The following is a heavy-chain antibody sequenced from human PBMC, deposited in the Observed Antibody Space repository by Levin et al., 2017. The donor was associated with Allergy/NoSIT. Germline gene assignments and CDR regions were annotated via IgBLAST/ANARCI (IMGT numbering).Heavy chain of an antibody. CDR2: LNTDGTVA. D-gene: IGHD2-21*02. J-gene: IGHJ4*02. CDR1: GFTFSSHW. Sequence: GESLKISCVASGFTFSSHWMVWVRQAPGKGLVWVSRLNTDGTVAHYADSVKGRFTISRDNAKNTVYLQMSSLGAEDAAVYYCARNGGDTNLDFDHWGRGTLVTVSS. CDR3: ARNGGDTNLDFDH. V-gene: IGHV3-74*01.